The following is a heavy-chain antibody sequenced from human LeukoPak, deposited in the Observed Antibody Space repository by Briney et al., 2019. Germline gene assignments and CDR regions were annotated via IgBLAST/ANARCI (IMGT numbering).Heavy chain of an antibody. CDR3: ARVGRGCSSIRCYWEDWFDP. J-gene: IGHJ5*02. CDR1: GYTFTSYG. D-gene: IGHD2-2*01. Sequence: GASVKVSCKASGYTFTSYGISWVRQAPGQGPEWLEWISGYNANAHYAQNVQGRVTLTTDTSTNTAYMELRGLTSDGTAMYYCARVGRGCSSIRCYWEDWFDPWGQGTLVIVSS. V-gene: IGHV1-18*01. CDR2: ISGYNANA.